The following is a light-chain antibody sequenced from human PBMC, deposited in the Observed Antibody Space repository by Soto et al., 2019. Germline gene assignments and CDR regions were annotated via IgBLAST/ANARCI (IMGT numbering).Light chain of an antibody. J-gene: IGKJ1*01. CDR1: QSVGTF. CDR2: DAS. V-gene: IGKV3-11*01. Sequence: EIVLTQSPATLSLSPGERATLSCRASQSVGTFFAWYQQKPGQAPRLLIYDASNRATGIPARFSGSGSGTDFTLTISSLEPEDFAVYYCQQCNSWSQWTFGQGTKVEI. CDR3: QQCNSWSQWT.